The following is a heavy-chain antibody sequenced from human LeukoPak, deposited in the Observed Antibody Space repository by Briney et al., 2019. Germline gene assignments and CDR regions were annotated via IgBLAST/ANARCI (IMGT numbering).Heavy chain of an antibody. D-gene: IGHD7-27*01. CDR1: GYTFTSYG. V-gene: IGHV1-69*04. CDR2: IIPILGIA. CDR3: AREKTGETWFDP. Sequence: GASVKVSCKASGYTFTSYGISWVRQAPGQGLEWMGRIIPILGIANYAQKFQGRVTITADKSTSTAYMELSSLRSEDTAVYYCAREKTGETWFDPWGQGTLVTVSS. J-gene: IGHJ5*02.